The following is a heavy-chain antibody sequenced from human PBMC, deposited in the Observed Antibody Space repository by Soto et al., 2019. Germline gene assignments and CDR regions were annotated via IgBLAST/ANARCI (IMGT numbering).Heavy chain of an antibody. V-gene: IGHV3-30-3*01. CDR2: IWYDGSNK. J-gene: IGHJ2*01. CDR3: ARVPFWVRAMVLLYFDL. CDR1: GFTFSSYA. D-gene: IGHD5-18*01. Sequence: QVQLVESGGGVVQPGGSLRLSWAASGFTFSSYALHWVRQAPAKGLEWVAGIWYDGSNKYDADSVKGRFTISRDNSKNTLYLQMNSLRPEDTAVYYCARVPFWVRAMVLLYFDLWGRGTLVTVSS.